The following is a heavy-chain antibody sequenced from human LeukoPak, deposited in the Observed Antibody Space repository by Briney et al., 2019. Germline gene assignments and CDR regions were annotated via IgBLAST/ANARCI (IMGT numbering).Heavy chain of an antibody. CDR3: SRGNRVEMAL. CDR2: INPSGGST. Sequence: ASVKVSCKASGYTFTSYYMHWVRQAPGQGLEWVGRINPSGGSTTYAQNFQGRVTMTRDTSTSTVYMELSSLRSEDTAVYYCSRGNRVEMALWGQGTLFTVSS. D-gene: IGHD5-24*01. V-gene: IGHV1-46*03. J-gene: IGHJ4*02. CDR1: GYTFTSYY.